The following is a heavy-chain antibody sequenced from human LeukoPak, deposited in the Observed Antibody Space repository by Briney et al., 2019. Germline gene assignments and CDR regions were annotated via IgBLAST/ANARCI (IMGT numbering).Heavy chain of an antibody. J-gene: IGHJ5*02. V-gene: IGHV4-39*07. CDR3: AKGAGGFSYYNWFDP. Sequence: SETLSLTCTVSGGSISSSSYYWGWIRQPPGKGLEWIGTIYYSGSTHYNPSLGSRVTISVDTSKNQFSLKLASVTAADAAIYYCAKGAGGFSYYNWFDPWGQGTLVTVSS. CDR1: GGSISSSSYY. CDR2: IYYSGST. D-gene: IGHD5-18*01.